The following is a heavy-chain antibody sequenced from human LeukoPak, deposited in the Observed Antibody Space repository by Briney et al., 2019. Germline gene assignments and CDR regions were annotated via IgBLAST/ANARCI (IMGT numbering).Heavy chain of an antibody. CDR2: IYYSGST. V-gene: IGHV4-39*01. CDR3: ARTRYGFSVFDY. Sequence: PSETLSLTCTVSGGSISSSSYYWGWIRQPPGKGLEWIGSIYYSGSTYYNPSLKSRVTISVDTSKNQFSLKLSSVTAADTAVYYCARTRYGFSVFDYWGQGTLVTVSS. J-gene: IGHJ4*02. D-gene: IGHD3-16*01. CDR1: GGSISSSSYY.